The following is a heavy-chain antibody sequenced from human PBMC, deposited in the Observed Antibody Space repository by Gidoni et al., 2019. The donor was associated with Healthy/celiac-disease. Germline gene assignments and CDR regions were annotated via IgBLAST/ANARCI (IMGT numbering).Heavy chain of an antibody. Sequence: EVQLVESGGGLVQPGRSLRLSCAASGFTFVAYDMHWVRQAPGKGLEWVSGISWNSGSIGYADSVKGRFTISRDNAKNSLYLQMNSLRAEDTALYYCAKEYCSSTSCYNAFDIWGQGTMVTVSS. J-gene: IGHJ3*02. CDR1: GFTFVAYD. V-gene: IGHV3-9*01. CDR3: AKEYCSSTSCYNAFDI. D-gene: IGHD2-2*02. CDR2: ISWNSGSI.